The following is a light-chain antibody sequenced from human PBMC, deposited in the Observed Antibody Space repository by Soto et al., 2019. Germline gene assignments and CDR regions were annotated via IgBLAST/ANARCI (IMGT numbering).Light chain of an antibody. CDR3: QQRSKWPWT. V-gene: IGKV3-11*01. J-gene: IGKJ1*01. CDR2: DAS. Sequence: EIVLTQSPATLSLSAGERATLSCRASQSISTFLAWYQQKPGQAPRLLIYDASNRATATPARFSGSESGTDFTLTISSLDPEDFAVYYWQQRSKWPWTFGQGTKVEI. CDR1: QSISTF.